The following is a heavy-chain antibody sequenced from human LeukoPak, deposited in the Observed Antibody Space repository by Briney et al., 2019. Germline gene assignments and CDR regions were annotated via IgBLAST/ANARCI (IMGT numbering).Heavy chain of an antibody. J-gene: IGHJ4*02. V-gene: IGHV3-48*04. CDR2: ISSSSSTI. CDR1: GFTFSSYS. CDR3: ARDRGGSYSAIDY. D-gene: IGHD1-26*01. Sequence: PGGSLRLSCAASGFTFSSYSMNWVRQAPGKGLEWVSCISSSSSTIYYADSVKGRFTISRDNAKNSLYLQMNSLRAEDTAVYYCARDRGGSYSAIDYWGQGTLVTVSS.